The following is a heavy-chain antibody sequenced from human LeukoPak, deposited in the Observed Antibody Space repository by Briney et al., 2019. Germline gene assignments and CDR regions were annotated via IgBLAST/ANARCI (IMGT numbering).Heavy chain of an antibody. V-gene: IGHV1-69*05. D-gene: IGHD5-24*01. CDR3: ARDSRDGYSFDY. J-gene: IGHJ4*02. CDR1: GGTFSSYA. CDR2: IIHIFGTA. Sequence: ASVKVSRKASGGTFSSYAISWVRQAPGQGLEWMGGIIHIFGTANYAQKFQGRVTITTDESTSTAYMELSSLRSEDTAVYYCARDSRDGYSFDYWGQGTLVTVSS.